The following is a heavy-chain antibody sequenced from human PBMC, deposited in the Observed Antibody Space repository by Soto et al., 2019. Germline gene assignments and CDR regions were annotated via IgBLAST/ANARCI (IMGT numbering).Heavy chain of an antibody. V-gene: IGHV1-18*01. CDR3: ARVILATVTTTYWYFDR. J-gene: IGHJ2*01. CDR2: ISAYNGNT. D-gene: IGHD4-17*01. Sequence: QVQLVQSGAEVKKPGASVKVSCKASGYTFTSYGISWVRQAPGHGLEWMGWISAYNGNTNYAQKLPGRVTMTTDTSTSTAYMELRSLRSDDTAVYYCARVILATVTTTYWYFDRWGRGTLGTVSS. CDR1: GYTFTSYG.